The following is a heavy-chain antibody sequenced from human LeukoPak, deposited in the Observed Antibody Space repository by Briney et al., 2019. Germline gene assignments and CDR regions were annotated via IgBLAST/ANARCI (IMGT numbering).Heavy chain of an antibody. CDR1: GFTFSSYS. Sequence: GGSLRLSCAASGFTFSSYSMNWVRQAPGKGLEWVSSISSSSYIYYADSVKGRFTISRDNAKNPLYLQMNSLRAEDTAVYYCARDSGIAVAGSLDYWGQGTLVTVSS. D-gene: IGHD6-19*01. V-gene: IGHV3-21*01. CDR3: ARDSGIAVAGSLDY. CDR2: ISSSSYI. J-gene: IGHJ4*02.